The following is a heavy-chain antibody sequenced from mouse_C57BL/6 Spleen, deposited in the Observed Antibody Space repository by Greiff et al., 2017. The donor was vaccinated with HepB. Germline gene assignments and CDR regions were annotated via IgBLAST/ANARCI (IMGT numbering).Heavy chain of an antibody. D-gene: IGHD1-1*01. Sequence: VKLQQPGTELVKPGASVKLSCKASGYTFTSYWMHWVKQRPGQGLEWIGNINPSNGGTNYNEKFKSKATLTVDKSSSTAYMQLSSLTSEDSAVYYCASHYYGSSYAMDYWGQGTSVTVSS. V-gene: IGHV1-53*01. CDR3: ASHYYGSSYAMDY. CDR1: GYTFTSYW. CDR2: INPSNGGT. J-gene: IGHJ4*01.